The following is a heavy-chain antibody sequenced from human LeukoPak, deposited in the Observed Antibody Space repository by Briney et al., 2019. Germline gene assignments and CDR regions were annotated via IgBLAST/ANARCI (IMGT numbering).Heavy chain of an antibody. Sequence: GGSLRLSCAVSGFTFSSYAMNWVRQAPGKGLEWVSSISVSGGTTYYAESVKGRFTISRDNSKNTLYLQMNSLRAEDTAIYYCAKDCSGSGSFYDYWGQGTLVTVSS. CDR2: ISVSGGTT. V-gene: IGHV3-23*01. CDR3: AKDCSGSGSFYDY. CDR1: GFTFSSYA. J-gene: IGHJ4*02. D-gene: IGHD1-26*01.